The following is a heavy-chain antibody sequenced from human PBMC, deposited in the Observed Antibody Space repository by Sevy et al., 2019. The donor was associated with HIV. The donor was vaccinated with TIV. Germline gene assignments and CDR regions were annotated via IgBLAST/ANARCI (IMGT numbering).Heavy chain of an antibody. V-gene: IGHV3-7*01. CDR3: ASGWNWFDP. D-gene: IGHD6-19*01. CDR2: IKQDGSEK. Sequence: GGTLRLSCAASGFTFSGYWMSWVRQAPGKGLEWVANIKQDGSEKYYVDSVKGRFTISRDNAKNSLYLQMNSLRAEDTAVYYCASGWNWFDPWGQGPLVTVSS. J-gene: IGHJ5*02. CDR1: GFTFSGYW.